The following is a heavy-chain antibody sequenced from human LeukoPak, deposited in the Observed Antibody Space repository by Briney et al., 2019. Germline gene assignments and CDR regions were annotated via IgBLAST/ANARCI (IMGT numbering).Heavy chain of an antibody. V-gene: IGHV3-21*01. J-gene: IGHJ4*02. CDR2: ISSSSSYI. D-gene: IGHD1-26*01. Sequence: GGSLRLSCAASGFTFSSYSMNWVRQAPGKGLEWVSSISSSSSYIYYADSVKGRFTISRDNAKNSLYLQMNSLRAEDTAVYYCARDLIVGAPRHFDYWGQGTLVTVSS. CDR3: ARDLIVGAPRHFDY. CDR1: GFTFSSYS.